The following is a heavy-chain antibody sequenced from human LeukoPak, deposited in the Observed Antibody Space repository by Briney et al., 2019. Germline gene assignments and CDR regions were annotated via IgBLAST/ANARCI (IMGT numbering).Heavy chain of an antibody. CDR1: GYTFTGYY. Sequence: ASVKVSCKASGYTFTGYYMHWVRQAPGQGLGWVGWINPNSGGTNYAQKFQGRVTMTRDTSISTAYMELSRLRSDDTAVYYCARGVDTALVPYYYYYMDVWGKGTTVTVSS. D-gene: IGHD5-18*01. CDR2: INPNSGGT. CDR3: ARGVDTALVPYYYYYMDV. V-gene: IGHV1-2*02. J-gene: IGHJ6*03.